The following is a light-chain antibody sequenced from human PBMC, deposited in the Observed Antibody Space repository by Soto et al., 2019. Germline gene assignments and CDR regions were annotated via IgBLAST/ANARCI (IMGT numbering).Light chain of an antibody. J-gene: IGKJ1*01. Sequence: EIVLTQSPGTLSLSPGERATLSCRASQSVRSNFLAWYQQKPGQAPRLLIYGASNRATGIPDRFSGSGSGTDFTLTITRLEPEDFAMYYRQRYDSLRTFGQGTKVDIK. CDR1: QSVRSNF. CDR3: QRYDSLRT. V-gene: IGKV3-20*01. CDR2: GAS.